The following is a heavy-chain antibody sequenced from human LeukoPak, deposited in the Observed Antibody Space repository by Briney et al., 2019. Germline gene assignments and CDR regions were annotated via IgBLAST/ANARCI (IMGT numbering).Heavy chain of an antibody. Sequence: GGSLRLSCAASGFTFSNYWMSWVRQAPGKGLEWLANINQDGSEIYYVDSVKGRFTISRDNGKNSLYLQMNSLRAEDTAVHYCARAAVIAGGSAYWGQGTLVTVSS. V-gene: IGHV3-7*01. CDR1: GFTFSNYW. CDR2: INQDGSEI. CDR3: ARAAVIAGGSAY. J-gene: IGHJ4*02. D-gene: IGHD6-13*01.